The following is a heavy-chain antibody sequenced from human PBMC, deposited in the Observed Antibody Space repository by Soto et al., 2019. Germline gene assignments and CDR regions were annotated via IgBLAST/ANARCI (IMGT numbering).Heavy chain of an antibody. CDR1: GFTFSTHA. CDR2: VSFDGSNK. Sequence: QVQLVESGGGVVQPGRCLRLSCAASGFTFSTHAMHWVRQAPGKGLECVAIVSFDGSNKYYADSVKGRFTISRDNSKNPLYLQMSGLTPEDTAVYYCARDQTGITTAGGGRIDHWGQGTLVTVSS. V-gene: IGHV3-30-3*01. J-gene: IGHJ4*02. D-gene: IGHD6-13*01. CDR3: ARDQTGITTAGGGRIDH.